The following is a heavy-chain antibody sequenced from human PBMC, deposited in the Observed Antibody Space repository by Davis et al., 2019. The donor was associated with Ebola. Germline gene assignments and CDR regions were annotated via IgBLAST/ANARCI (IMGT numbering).Heavy chain of an antibody. Sequence: SCKGSGYSFTSYWIGWVRQLPGKGLEWLGIIYPGDSDTRYSPSFQGQVTISADKSNSTAYLQWSSLKASDTAMYYCARLGITGTLKSYYFDYWGQGTLVTVSS. CDR1: GYSFTSYW. CDR3: ARLGITGTLKSYYFDY. J-gene: IGHJ4*02. CDR2: IYPGDSDT. V-gene: IGHV5-51*01. D-gene: IGHD1-7*01.